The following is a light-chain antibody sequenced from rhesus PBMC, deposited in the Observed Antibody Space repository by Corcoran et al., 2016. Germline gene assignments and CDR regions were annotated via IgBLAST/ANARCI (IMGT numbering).Light chain of an antibody. Sequence: DIQMTQSPSSLSASVGDTVTITCRASQGINNHSAWYQQKPEKAPKPLIYYASNLESGVPSRFSGIGSRTEFTRTISSLQPEDFATYYCQQHNNYPPTFGQGTKVEIK. CDR2: YAS. CDR1: QGINNH. CDR3: QQHNNYPPT. V-gene: IGKV1S14*01. J-gene: IGKJ1*01.